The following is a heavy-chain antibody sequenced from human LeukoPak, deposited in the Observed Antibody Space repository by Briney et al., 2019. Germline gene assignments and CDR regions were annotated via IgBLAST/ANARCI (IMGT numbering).Heavy chain of an antibody. Sequence: SETLSLTXAVSGYSVNNGYYWVWIRQPPGKGLEWIGSLYHSDSVYYNTALQSRVSMSVDTSKNQFSLKLSFVTAADTAVYYCARQHDSYFYYYVDVWGSGTTVTVSS. CDR3: ARQHDSYFYYYVDV. CDR1: GYSVNNGYY. CDR2: LYHSDSV. V-gene: IGHV4-38-2*01. J-gene: IGHJ6*03.